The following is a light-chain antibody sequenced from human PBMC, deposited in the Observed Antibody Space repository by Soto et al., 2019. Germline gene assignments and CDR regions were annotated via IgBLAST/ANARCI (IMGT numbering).Light chain of an antibody. CDR1: QSVSSN. V-gene: IGKV3-15*01. J-gene: IGKJ1*01. CDR2: GAS. Sequence: EIVMTQSPATLSVSPGERATLSCRASQSVSSNLAWYQQKPDQAPRLLIYGASTRATGIPARFSRSGSGTEFTLTISSLQSEDFAVYYCQQYNNWAPWTFGQGTKVEIK. CDR3: QQYNNWAPWT.